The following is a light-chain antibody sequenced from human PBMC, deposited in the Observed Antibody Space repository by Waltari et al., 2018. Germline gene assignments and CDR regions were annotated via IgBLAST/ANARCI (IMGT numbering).Light chain of an antibody. CDR3: HVWDGKTVM. Sequence: SSVLTQAPSVSVAPGQTATVTCGGDNIGGRSVHWYQQRPGRAPVLVVYLDSDRPSGIPDRFSGSKSGNAATLTISRVEAGDEADYYCHVWDGKTVMFGGGIKLTVL. J-gene: IGLJ3*02. CDR2: LDS. CDR1: NIGGRS. V-gene: IGLV3-21*02.